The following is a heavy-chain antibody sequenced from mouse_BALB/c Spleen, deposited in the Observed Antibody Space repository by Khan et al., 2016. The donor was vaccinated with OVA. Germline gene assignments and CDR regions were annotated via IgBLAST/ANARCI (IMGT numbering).Heavy chain of an antibody. CDR3: ARADSGTGFDY. D-gene: IGHD4-1*01. CDR2: IYPTSVDT. J-gene: IGHJ2*01. V-gene: IGHV1S56*01. CDR1: GYTFTSYY. Sequence: QVQLQQSGPELVKPGASVRISCKASGYTFTSYYIHWVRQRPGQGLEWIGWIYPTSVDTKYNEKFKDKATLTADKSSSAAYMQFSSLTSEDSAVYFCARADSGTGFDYWGQGTTLTVSS.